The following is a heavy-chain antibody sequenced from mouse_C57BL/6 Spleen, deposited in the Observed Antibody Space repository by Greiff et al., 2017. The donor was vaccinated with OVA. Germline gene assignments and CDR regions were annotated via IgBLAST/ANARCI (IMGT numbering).Heavy chain of an antibody. J-gene: IGHJ4*01. CDR1: GYTFTSYW. Sequence: VQLQQPGAELVKPGASVKLSCKASGYTFTSYWMHWVKQRPGQGLEWIGMIHPNSGSTNYNEKFKSKATLTVDKSSSTAYMQLSSLTSEDSAVYDCAREEGGYYLYALDYWGQGTLVTVS. CDR3: AREEGGYYLYALDY. V-gene: IGHV1-64*01. D-gene: IGHD2-3*01. CDR2: IHPNSGST.